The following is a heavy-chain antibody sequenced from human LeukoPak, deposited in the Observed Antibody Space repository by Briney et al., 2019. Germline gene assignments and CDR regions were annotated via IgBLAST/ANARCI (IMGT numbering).Heavy chain of an antibody. CDR1: GFTFSNYW. V-gene: IGHV3-74*01. CDR2: INSDGSST. J-gene: IGHJ4*02. CDR3: ARSPFGGVIVIGDY. Sequence: GGSLRLSCAGSGFTFSNYWMHWVRQAPGKGLVWVSGINSDGSSTNYADSVKGRFTISRDNAKNTLYLQMDSLRDEDTAVYYCARSPFGGVIVIGDYWGQGTLVTVSS. D-gene: IGHD3-16*02.